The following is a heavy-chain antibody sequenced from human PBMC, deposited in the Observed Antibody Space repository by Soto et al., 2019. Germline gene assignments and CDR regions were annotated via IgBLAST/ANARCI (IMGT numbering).Heavy chain of an antibody. D-gene: IGHD6-13*01. CDR3: AGGTSRYSSSWYVYYYYGMDV. CDR1: GFTFSSYA. Sequence: PGGSLRLSCAASGFTFSSYAMHWVRQAPGKGLEWVAVISYDGSNKYYADSVKGRFTIPRDNSKNTLYLQMNSLRAEDTAVYYCAGGTSRYSSSWYVYYYYGMDVWGQGTTVTVSS. CDR2: ISYDGSNK. J-gene: IGHJ6*02. V-gene: IGHV3-30-3*01.